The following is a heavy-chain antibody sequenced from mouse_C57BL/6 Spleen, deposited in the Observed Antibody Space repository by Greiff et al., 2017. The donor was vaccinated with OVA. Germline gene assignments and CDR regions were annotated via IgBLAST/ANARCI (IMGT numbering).Heavy chain of an antibody. CDR3: ARGGKVTTDYFDY. V-gene: IGHV14-2*01. CDR1: GFNITDYY. Sequence: EVKLVESGAELVTPVSPVKLSCTASGFNITDYYMHWVKQRPEQGLEWIGRIDPEDGETKYAPKFQGKATITADTSSNTAYLQLSSLTSEDTAVYYCARGGKVTTDYFDYWGQGTTLTVSS. J-gene: IGHJ2*01. CDR2: IDPEDGET. D-gene: IGHD2-2*01.